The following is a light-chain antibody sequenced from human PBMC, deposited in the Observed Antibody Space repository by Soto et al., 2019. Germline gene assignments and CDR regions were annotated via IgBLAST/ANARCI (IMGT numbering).Light chain of an antibody. CDR3: QQTYSNLNS. J-gene: IGKJ2*03. CDR1: QSIRTT. V-gene: IGKV1-39*01. Sequence: DIQVTQSPSSLSASVRDRVTITCRASQSIRTTLNWYQQRPGQPPKLLIHTASTLQTGVPSRFSGSGSGTDFTLTISSLQPEDFATYYFQQTYSNLNSFGQGTQLEIK. CDR2: TAS.